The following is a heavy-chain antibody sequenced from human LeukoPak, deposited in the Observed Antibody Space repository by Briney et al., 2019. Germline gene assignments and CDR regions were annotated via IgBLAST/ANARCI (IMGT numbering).Heavy chain of an antibody. Sequence: SVKVSCKASGYTFTGYHMHWVRQAPGQGLEWMGGIIPIFGTANYAQKFQGRVTITADESTSTAYMELSSLRSEDTAVYYCASRYSGSYYDYYGMDVWGQGTTVTVSS. J-gene: IGHJ6*02. CDR3: ASRYSGSYYDYYGMDV. CDR1: GYTFTGYH. V-gene: IGHV1-69*13. CDR2: IIPIFGTA. D-gene: IGHD1-26*01.